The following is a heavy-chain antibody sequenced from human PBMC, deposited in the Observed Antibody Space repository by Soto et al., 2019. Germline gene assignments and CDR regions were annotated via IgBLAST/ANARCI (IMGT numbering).Heavy chain of an antibody. CDR2: ISAYNGNT. CDR3: ARDLPPVDY. Sequence: QIQLVQSGAEVKKPGASVKVSCKASGYTFSSYHITWVRQAPGKGLEWMGWISAYNGNTNYAQNLQGRVTMTTDPSTSTAYMELRSLRSNDTAVYYCARDLPPVDYWGQGTVVTVSS. CDR1: GYTFSSYH. V-gene: IGHV1-18*01. J-gene: IGHJ4*02.